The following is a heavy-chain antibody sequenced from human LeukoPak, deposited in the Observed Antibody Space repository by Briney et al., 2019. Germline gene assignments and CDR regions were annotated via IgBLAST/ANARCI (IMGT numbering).Heavy chain of an antibody. J-gene: IGHJ5*02. CDR1: GGSFSGYY. CDR3: ARFVQAVLDP. Sequence: SETLSLTCAVYGGSFSGYYWSWIRQPPGKGLEWIGEINHSGSTNYNPSLKSRVTISVDTSKNQFSLKLSSVTAADTAVYYCARFVQAVLDPWGQGTLVTVSS. CDR2: INHSGST. V-gene: IGHV4-34*01. D-gene: IGHD2-8*02.